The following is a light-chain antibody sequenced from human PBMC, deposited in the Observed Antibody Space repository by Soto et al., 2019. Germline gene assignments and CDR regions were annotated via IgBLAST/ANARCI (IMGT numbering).Light chain of an antibody. Sequence: EIVLTQSPATLSLSPGDRATLSCRASQGVSSYLAWYQQKPGQAPRLLIYDASNRATGIPARFSGSGPGTDFTLTISSLEPEDFAVYYCQQRSTFGQGTRLEIK. V-gene: IGKV3D-11*01. J-gene: IGKJ5*01. CDR2: DAS. CDR1: QGVSSY. CDR3: QQRST.